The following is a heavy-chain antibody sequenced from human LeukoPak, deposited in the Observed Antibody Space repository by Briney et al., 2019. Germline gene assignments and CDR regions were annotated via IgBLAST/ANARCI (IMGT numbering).Heavy chain of an antibody. CDR2: INHSGST. CDR1: GGSFSGYY. V-gene: IGHV4-34*01. J-gene: IGHJ5*02. CDR3: ARGAISIAAAGRFDP. Sequence: SETLSLTCAVYGGSFSGYYWSWIRQPPGKGLEWIGEINHSGSTNYNPSLKSRVTMSVDTSKNQFSLKLSSVTAADTAVYYCARGAISIAAAGRFDPWGQGTLVTVSS. D-gene: IGHD6-13*01.